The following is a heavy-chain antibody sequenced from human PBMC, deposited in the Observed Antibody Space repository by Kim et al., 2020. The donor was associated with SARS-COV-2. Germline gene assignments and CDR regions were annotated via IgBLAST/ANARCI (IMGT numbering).Heavy chain of an antibody. D-gene: IGHD3-10*01. CDR2: INHSGRN. CDR3: ARRLSNTSGWGSHYCDL. CDR1: GGSFSGYY. Sequence: SETLSLTCAVYGGSFSGYYWSWIRQPPGKGLEWIGEINHSGRNNYNPSLKSRVTISVDTSKNQFSLKLTSVTAADTAVYYCARRLSNTSGWGSHYCDLWGQGSLVTVSS. J-gene: IGHJ4*02. V-gene: IGHV4-34*01.